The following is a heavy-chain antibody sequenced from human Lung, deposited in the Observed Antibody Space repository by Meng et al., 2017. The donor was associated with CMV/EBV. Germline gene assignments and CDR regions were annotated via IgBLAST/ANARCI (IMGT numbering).Heavy chain of an antibody. D-gene: IGHD7-27*01. CDR2: ITYSGTA. J-gene: IGHJ6*02. V-gene: IGHV4-30-4*08. Sequence: SETLSLXXNVSGVPINTEENFWTWIRQSPGKGLEWIGLITYSGTAYYNTALKSRVTISSDTYTNQFSLNLKSMTAADTAVYYCARDRQHWALGRFYGLDVWGRGTPVTVSS. CDR1: GVPINTEENF. CDR3: ARDRQHWALGRFYGLDV.